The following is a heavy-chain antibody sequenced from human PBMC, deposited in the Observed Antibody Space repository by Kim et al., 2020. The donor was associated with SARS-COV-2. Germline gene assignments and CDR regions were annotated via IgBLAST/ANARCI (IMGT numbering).Heavy chain of an antibody. D-gene: IGHD6-13*01. CDR3: AREGLSGSWYGYYYYGMDV. Sequence: GGSLRLSCAASGFTVSSNYMSWVRQAPGKGLEWVSVIYSGGSTYYADSVKGRFTISRDNSKNTLYLQMNSLRAEDTAVYYCAREGLSGSWYGYYYYGMDVWGQGTTVTVSS. CDR2: IYSGGST. CDR1: GFTVSSNY. V-gene: IGHV3-66*02. J-gene: IGHJ6*02.